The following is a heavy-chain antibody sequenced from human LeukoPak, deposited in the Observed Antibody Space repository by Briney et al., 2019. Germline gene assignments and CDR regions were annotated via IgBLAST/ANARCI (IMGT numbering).Heavy chain of an antibody. D-gene: IGHD3-3*01. Sequence: GASVKVSCKASGGTFSSYAISWVRQAPGQGLEWMGGIIPIFGTANYAQKFQGRVTITADESTSTAYMELSSLRSEDTAVYYCARGRITIFGVVPGAFDIWGQGTMVIVSS. CDR2: IIPIFGTA. J-gene: IGHJ3*02. CDR1: GGTFSSYA. V-gene: IGHV1-69*13. CDR3: ARGRITIFGVVPGAFDI.